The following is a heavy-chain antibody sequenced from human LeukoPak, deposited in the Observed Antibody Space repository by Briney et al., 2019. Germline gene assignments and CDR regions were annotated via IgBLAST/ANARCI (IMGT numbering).Heavy chain of an antibody. J-gene: IGHJ4*02. CDR2: IYNSGST. D-gene: IGHD1-26*01. V-gene: IGHV4-59*01. CDR1: GGSISSYY. CDR3: ARDHGSSGFNY. Sequence: PSETLSLTCTVSGGSISSYYWSWIRQPPGKGLEWIGYIYNSGSTNYSPSLKSRVTISVDTTRNQFSLKLNSVTAADTAVYYCARDHGSSGFNYWGQGTLVTVSS.